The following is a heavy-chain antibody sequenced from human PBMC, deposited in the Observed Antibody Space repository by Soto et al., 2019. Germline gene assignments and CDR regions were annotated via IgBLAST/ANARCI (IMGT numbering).Heavy chain of an antibody. Sequence: QVQLVESGGGVVQPGRSLRLSCAASGFTFSSYAMHWVRQAPGKGLGWVAVISYDGSNKHYADSEQGRFTVSRDNSKNTLYLQMNSLRPEDTAVYYCVREPSGEQWLERIDYWGQGTLVTVSS. CDR2: ISYDGSNK. CDR1: GFTFSSYA. V-gene: IGHV3-30-3*01. D-gene: IGHD6-19*01. CDR3: VREPSGEQWLERIDY. J-gene: IGHJ4*02.